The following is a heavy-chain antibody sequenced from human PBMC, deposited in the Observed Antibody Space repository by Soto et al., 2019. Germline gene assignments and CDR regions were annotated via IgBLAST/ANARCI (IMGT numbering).Heavy chain of an antibody. CDR2: INAGNGNT. Sequence: QVHLVQSGAEVKEPGASLKVSCKTSGFTFTTHAIHWVRQAPGQRVEWMGWINAGNGNTKYSQRFQDRGTISRDTSASTAYMELSSLTAEDRAVYYCARRNNSGPIDYWGQGTLVTVSS. J-gene: IGHJ4*02. V-gene: IGHV1-3*01. CDR3: ARRNNSGPIDY. D-gene: IGHD5-12*01. CDR1: GFTFTTHA.